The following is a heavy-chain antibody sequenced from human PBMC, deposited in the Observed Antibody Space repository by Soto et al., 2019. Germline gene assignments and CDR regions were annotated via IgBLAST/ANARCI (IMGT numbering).Heavy chain of an antibody. V-gene: IGHV3-48*03. D-gene: IGHD5-18*01. CDR3: ARDSYTAQYYYYCMDV. J-gene: IGHJ6*02. CDR2: ISSSGSTI. Sequence: GGSLRLSCAPSGCTFSSYEMNWVRQDQGKGLEWVSYISSSGSTIYYADSVKGRFTISRDNAKNSLYLQMNSLRAEDTAVYYCARDSYTAQYYYYCMDVWGQGTTVTVSS. CDR1: GCTFSSYE.